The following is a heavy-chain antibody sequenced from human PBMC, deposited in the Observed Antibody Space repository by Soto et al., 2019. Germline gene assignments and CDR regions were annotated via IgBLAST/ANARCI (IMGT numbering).Heavy chain of an antibody. Sequence: GGSLRLSCAASGFTFDDYTMHWVRQAPGKGLEWVSLISWDGGSTYYADSVKGRFTISRDNSKNSLYLQMNSLRTEETALYYCAKDKLAIFGVVGCMDGWAQRTTVTVSS. CDR1: GFTFDDYT. J-gene: IGHJ6*02. D-gene: IGHD3-3*01. CDR3: AKDKLAIFGVVGCMDG. CDR2: ISWDGGST. V-gene: IGHV3-43*01.